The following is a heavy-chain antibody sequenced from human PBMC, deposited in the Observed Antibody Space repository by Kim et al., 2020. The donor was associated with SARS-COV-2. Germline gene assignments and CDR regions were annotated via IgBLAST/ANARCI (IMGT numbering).Heavy chain of an antibody. V-gene: IGHV3-23*01. CDR2: IRDSGGNT. Sequence: GGSLRLSCAASGFTFSSYAMSWVRQAPGKGLEWVSAIRDSGGNTYYADSVKGRFTISRDNSKNTLYLQMNSLRAEDTAIYYCARRSQERQWLAYSFDYWGHGTLVTVSS. CDR1: GFTFSSYA. D-gene: IGHD6-19*01. CDR3: ARRSQERQWLAYSFDY. J-gene: IGHJ4*01.